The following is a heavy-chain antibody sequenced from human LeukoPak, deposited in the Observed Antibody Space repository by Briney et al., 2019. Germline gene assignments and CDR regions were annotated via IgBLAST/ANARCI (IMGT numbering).Heavy chain of an antibody. CDR2: ISSSSSNI. CDR3: ARAGYCSGGSCYNGYYYYGMDL. J-gene: IGHJ6*02. V-gene: IGHV3-48*02. Sequence: GGSLSLSCAASGFTFSSYSMHWVRQAPGKGLEWVSYISSSSSNIYYADSVKGRFTISRDNAKNSLYLQMNSLRDEDTAVYYCARAGYCSGGSCYNGYYYYGMDLWGQGTTVTVSS. D-gene: IGHD2-15*01. CDR1: GFTFSSYS.